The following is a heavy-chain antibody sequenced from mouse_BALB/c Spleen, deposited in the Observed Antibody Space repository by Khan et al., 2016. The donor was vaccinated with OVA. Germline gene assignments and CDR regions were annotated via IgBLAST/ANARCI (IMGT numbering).Heavy chain of an antibody. V-gene: IGHV3-8*02. D-gene: IGHD2-14*01. CDR2: ILYSGST. CDR3: ARSTYRYAFAY. Sequence: EVQLQESGPSLVKPSQTLSLTCSVTGDSITSGYWCWIRQFPGNKLEYMGYILYSGSTYYNPSLNSRISIPRQPSQNQYYLQLNSVTTEDTATYYFARSTYRYAFAYWGQGTLVTVSA. J-gene: IGHJ3*01. CDR1: GDSITSGY.